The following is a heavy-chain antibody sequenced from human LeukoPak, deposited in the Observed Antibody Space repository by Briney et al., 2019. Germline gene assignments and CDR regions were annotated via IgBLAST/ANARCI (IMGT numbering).Heavy chain of an antibody. CDR3: ARRSSSRRDDNLDY. CDR2: IYYSGST. D-gene: IGHD5-24*01. CDR1: GGSISSSSYY. V-gene: IGHV4-39*07. Sequence: SETPSLTCTVSGGSISSSSYYWGWIRQPPGKGLEWIGSIYYSGSTYYNPSLKSRVTISVDTSKNQFSLKLSSVTAADTAVYYCARRSSSRRDDNLDYWGQGTLVTVSS. J-gene: IGHJ4*02.